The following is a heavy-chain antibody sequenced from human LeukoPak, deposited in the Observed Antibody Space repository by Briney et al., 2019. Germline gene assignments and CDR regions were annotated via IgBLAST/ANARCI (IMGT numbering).Heavy chain of an antibody. CDR1: GFTVSTNS. CDR2: IYSDNT. Sequence: GGSLRLSCTVSGFTVSTNSMSWVRQAPGKGLEWVSFIYSDNTHYSDSVRGRFTISRDNSKNTLYLQMNSLRAEDTAVYYCAKARPSKTTVRVVDYWGQGTLVTVSS. J-gene: IGHJ4*02. D-gene: IGHD4-11*01. V-gene: IGHV3-53*01. CDR3: AKARPSKTTVRVVDY.